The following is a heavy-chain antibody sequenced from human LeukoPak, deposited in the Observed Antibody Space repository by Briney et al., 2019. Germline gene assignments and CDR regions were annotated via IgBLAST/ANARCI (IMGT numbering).Heavy chain of an antibody. D-gene: IGHD1-7*01. J-gene: IGHJ4*02. V-gene: IGHV3-20*04. CDR2: ISWSGGGT. CDR3: ARILGTDEGADY. CDR1: GFSFDDYG. Sequence: GGSLRLSCATSGFSFDDYGITWVRQIPGKGLEWVSGISWSGGGTGYADSVKGRFAISGDNAKNSVYLQMNSLRAEDTAVYYCARILGTDEGADYWGQGTLVTVSS.